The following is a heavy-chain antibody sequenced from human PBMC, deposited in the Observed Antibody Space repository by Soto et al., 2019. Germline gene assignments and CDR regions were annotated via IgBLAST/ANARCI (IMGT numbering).Heavy chain of an antibody. V-gene: IGHV4-59*01. CDR2: IYYSGST. CDR3: ARWRQRQGGVDY. J-gene: IGHJ4*02. Sequence: SETLSLTCSFAGGSMNSYFWSWIRQSPGKGLEWIGYIYYSGSTNYNPSLKSRVTISVDTSKHQFSLNLRSVTAADTAVYYCARWRQRQGGVDYWGQGTLVTVS. D-gene: IGHD1-1*01. CDR1: GGSMNSYF.